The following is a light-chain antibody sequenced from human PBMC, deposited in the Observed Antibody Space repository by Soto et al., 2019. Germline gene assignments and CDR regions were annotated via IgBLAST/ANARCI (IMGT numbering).Light chain of an antibody. V-gene: IGKV2-29*03. CDR2: EVS. Sequence: ILMTQTPLSLSIIPGQTASISCKSSQSLLHSDGKTYFYWYVQKAGQAPQPLIYEVSNRFSGVPERFSGSGSRTDFTLKISRLEADDVGIYYCMQAIDIPWTFGQGTK. J-gene: IGKJ1*01. CDR1: QSLLHSDGKTY. CDR3: MQAIDIPWT.